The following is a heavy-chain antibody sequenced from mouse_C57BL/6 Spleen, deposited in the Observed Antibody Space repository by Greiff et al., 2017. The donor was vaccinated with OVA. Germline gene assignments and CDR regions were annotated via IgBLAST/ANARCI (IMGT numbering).Heavy chain of an antibody. CDR1: GYTFTSYW. V-gene: IGHV1-69*01. D-gene: IGHD2-10*02. J-gene: IGHJ1*03. CDR3: ARRYGTWYFDV. Sequence: VQLQQPGAELVMPGASVKLSCKASGYTFTSYWMHWVKQRPGQGLEWIGEIDPSDSYTNYNQKFKGKSTLTVDKSSSTAYMQLSSLTSEDSAVYYCARRYGTWYFDVWGTGTTVTVSS. CDR2: IDPSDSYT.